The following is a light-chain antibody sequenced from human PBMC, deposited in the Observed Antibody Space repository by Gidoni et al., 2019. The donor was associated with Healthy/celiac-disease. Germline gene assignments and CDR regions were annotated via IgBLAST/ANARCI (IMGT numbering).Light chain of an antibody. CDR3: QQYGSSPPYT. CDR1: QSVSSSY. CDR2: GAS. Sequence: DIVLRQSPGTLSLSPGERATLSCRASQSVSSSYLAWDQQKPGQAPRLLIYGASSRATGLPDRFSGSGSGTDFTLTISRLEPEDFAVYYCQQYGSSPPYTFGQGTKLEIK. J-gene: IGKJ2*01. V-gene: IGKV3-20*01.